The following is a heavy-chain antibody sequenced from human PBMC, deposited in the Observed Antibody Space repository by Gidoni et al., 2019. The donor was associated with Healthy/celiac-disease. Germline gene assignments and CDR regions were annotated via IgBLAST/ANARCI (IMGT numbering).Heavy chain of an antibody. CDR1: GFTFSSSA. CDR3: AKRGLSSGYDFYIDY. J-gene: IGHJ4*02. V-gene: IGHV3-23*04. Sequence: EVQLVASGGGLVQPGGSLRLACAASGFTFSSSAMSWVRQAPGKGLEWVSAISGSGGSTSYADSVKGRFTISRDNSKNTLYLQMNSLRAEDTAVYYCAKRGLSSGYDFYIDYWGQGTLVTVSS. CDR2: ISGSGGST. D-gene: IGHD5-12*01.